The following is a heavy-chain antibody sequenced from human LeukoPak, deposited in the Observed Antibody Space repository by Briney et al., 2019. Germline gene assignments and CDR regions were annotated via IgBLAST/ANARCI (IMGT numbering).Heavy chain of an antibody. V-gene: IGHV4-59*01. J-gene: IGHJ4*02. D-gene: IGHD6-19*01. CDR1: GGSISSYY. CDR3: AREGLGLFDY. CDR2: IYYSGST. Sequence: SETLSLTCTVSGGSISSYYWSWIRQPPGKGLEWIGYIYYSGSTNYNPSLKSRVTISVGTSKNQFSLKLSSVTAADTAVYYCAREGLGLFDYWGQGTLVTVSS.